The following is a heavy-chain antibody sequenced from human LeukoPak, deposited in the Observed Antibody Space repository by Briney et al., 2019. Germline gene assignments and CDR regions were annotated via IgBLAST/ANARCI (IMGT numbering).Heavy chain of an antibody. J-gene: IGHJ4*02. CDR3: ASYNGRRDGYNFGY. CDR2: IYYSGST. V-gene: IGHV4-39*01. CDR1: GGSISSSSYH. D-gene: IGHD5-24*01. Sequence: PSETLSLTCTVSGGSISSSSYHWGGIRQPPGKGLVGMGGIYYSGSTYYNPSLKSRVTISVDTSKNQFSLKLSSVTAADTAVYYCASYNGRRDGYNFGYWGQGTLVTVSS.